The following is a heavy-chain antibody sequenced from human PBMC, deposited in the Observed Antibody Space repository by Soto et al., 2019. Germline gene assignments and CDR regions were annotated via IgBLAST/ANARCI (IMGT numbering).Heavy chain of an antibody. CDR1: GGSISSYY. V-gene: IGHV4-59*01. J-gene: IGHJ4*02. CDR3: AKDLQFSGWLSAQTFDY. Sequence: SETLSLTCTVSGGSISSYYWSWIRQPPGKGLEWIGYIYYSGSTNYNPSLKSRVTISVDTSKNQFSLKLSSVTAADTAVYYCAKDLQFSGWLSAQTFDYWGQGTQVTVSS. D-gene: IGHD6-19*01. CDR2: IYYSGST.